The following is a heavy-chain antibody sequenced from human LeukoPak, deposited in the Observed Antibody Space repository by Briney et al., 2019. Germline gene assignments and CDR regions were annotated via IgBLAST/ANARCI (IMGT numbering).Heavy chain of an antibody. D-gene: IGHD3-22*01. J-gene: IGHJ4*02. V-gene: IGHV1-18*01. CDR3: ARGSPAYSDSSGYYYGVVFDY. CDR2: ISAYNGNT. Sequence: ASVKVSCKASGYTFTSYGISWVRQAPGQGLEWMGWISAYNGNTNYAQKLQGRVTMTTDTSTSTAYMELRSLRSDDTAVYYCARGSPAYSDSSGYYYGVVFDYWGQGTLVTVSS. CDR1: GYTFTSYG.